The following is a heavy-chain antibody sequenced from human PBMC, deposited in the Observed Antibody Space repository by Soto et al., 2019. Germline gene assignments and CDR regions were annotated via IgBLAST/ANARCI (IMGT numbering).Heavy chain of an antibody. CDR2: ISSSGSTI. Sequence: GGSLRLSCAASGFTFSDYYMSWIRQAPGKGLEWVSYISSSGSTIYYADSVKGRFTISRDNAKNSLYLQMNSLRAEDTAVYYCARDKGGGYCSGGSCSYYYYYMDVWGKGTTVTVSS. V-gene: IGHV3-11*01. CDR1: GFTFSDYY. D-gene: IGHD2-15*01. CDR3: ARDKGGGYCSGGSCSYYYYYMDV. J-gene: IGHJ6*03.